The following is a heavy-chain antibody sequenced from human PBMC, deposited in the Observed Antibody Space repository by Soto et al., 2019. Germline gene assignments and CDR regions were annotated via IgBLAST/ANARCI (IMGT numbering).Heavy chain of an antibody. Sequence: EVQLLESGGGLVQPGGSLRLSCAASGFTFSSYDMHWVRQATGKGLEWVSAIGTAGDTYYPGSVKGRFTISRENAKNSLYLQMNSLRAGDTAVYYCARGGHDFWSGSDYYYYGMDVWGQGTTVTVSS. V-gene: IGHV3-13*01. CDR3: ARGGHDFWSGSDYYYYGMDV. D-gene: IGHD3-3*01. J-gene: IGHJ6*02. CDR2: IGTAGDT. CDR1: GFTFSSYD.